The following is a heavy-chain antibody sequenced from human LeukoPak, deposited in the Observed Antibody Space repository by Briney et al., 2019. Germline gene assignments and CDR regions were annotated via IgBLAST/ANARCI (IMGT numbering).Heavy chain of an antibody. J-gene: IGHJ6*03. CDR1: GFTFSSYW. Sequence: GGSLRLFCAASGFTFSSYWMHWVRQAPGKGLVWVSRINTDGSSTSYADSVKGRFTISRDNAKNTLYLQMNSLRAEDTAVYYCARGYDYVWGSYRYYYMDVWGKGTTVTVSS. CDR2: INTDGSST. V-gene: IGHV3-74*01. CDR3: ARGYDYVWGSYRYYYMDV. D-gene: IGHD3-16*02.